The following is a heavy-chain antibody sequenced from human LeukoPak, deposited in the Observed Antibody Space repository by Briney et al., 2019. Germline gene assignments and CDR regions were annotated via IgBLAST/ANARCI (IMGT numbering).Heavy chain of an antibody. CDR3: AKHDSNDLRHDY. J-gene: IGHJ4*02. Sequence: GGSLRVSCTASGFTFSNYCMHWVRQTPGKGLIWVSRICPGGTITNYADSVKGRFTISRDDAKNMMFLRMNSLRADDTAVYYCAKHDSNDLRHDYWGQGTLVTVSS. V-gene: IGHV3-74*01. CDR2: ICPGGTIT. D-gene: IGHD2-15*01. CDR1: GFTFSNYC.